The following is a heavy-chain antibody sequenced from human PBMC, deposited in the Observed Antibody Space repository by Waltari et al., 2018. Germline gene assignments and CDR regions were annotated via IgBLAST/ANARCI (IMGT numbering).Heavy chain of an antibody. Sequence: EVQLLESGAGLVQPGGSLRLSCAASGFSFSTYSMSWVCQVPGPGLEWVSSISGSGTGTYYADSVKGRFTISRDNSKNTLYLQMNSLRAEDTALYYCATFKGDYWGQGTLVTVSS. CDR1: GFSFSTYS. D-gene: IGHD3-16*01. CDR3: ATFKGDY. CDR2: ISGSGTGT. V-gene: IGHV3-23*01. J-gene: IGHJ4*02.